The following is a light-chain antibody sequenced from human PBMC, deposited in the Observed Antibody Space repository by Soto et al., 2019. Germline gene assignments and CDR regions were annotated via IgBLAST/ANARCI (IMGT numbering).Light chain of an antibody. Sequence: QSALTQPASVSGSPGQSITISCTGTSSDVGSYNLVSWYQQHPGKAPKLMIYEGSKRPSGVSNRFSGSKSGNTASLTISGLQAEVEADYYCCSYAGSSPSVFGTGPNVAV. CDR1: SSDVGSYNL. CDR2: EGS. V-gene: IGLV2-23*01. J-gene: IGLJ1*01. CDR3: CSYAGSSPSV.